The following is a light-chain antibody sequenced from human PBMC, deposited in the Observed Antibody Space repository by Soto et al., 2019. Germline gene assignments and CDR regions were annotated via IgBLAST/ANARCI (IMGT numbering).Light chain of an antibody. CDR3: LQYDTSPPRYT. V-gene: IGKV3-20*01. Sequence: EVVLTQSQGSLSLSPGERATLSCRASQSVSRRYLAWYQQKPGQAPRLLIFGPSSRATGIPDRFSGSGSGTDFTLTISSLEPEDFAVYYCLQYDTSPPRYTFGQGTKPEIK. CDR2: GPS. J-gene: IGKJ2*01. CDR1: QSVSRRY.